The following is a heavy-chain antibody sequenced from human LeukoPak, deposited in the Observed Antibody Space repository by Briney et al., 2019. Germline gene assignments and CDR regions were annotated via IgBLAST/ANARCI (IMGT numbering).Heavy chain of an antibody. J-gene: IGHJ3*02. CDR3: ARVYHQWLTHAFDI. CDR1: GYTFTDYY. D-gene: IGHD4/OR15-4a*01. Sequence: ASVKVSCKTSGYTFTDYYIHWVRQAPGQGLEFMGWVNPHSGGTSYAAKFRGRVTLTRDTSTTTSCMDLSSLTSDDTAVYYCARVYHQWLTHAFDIWGQGTMVTVSS. CDR2: VNPHSGGT. V-gene: IGHV1-2*02.